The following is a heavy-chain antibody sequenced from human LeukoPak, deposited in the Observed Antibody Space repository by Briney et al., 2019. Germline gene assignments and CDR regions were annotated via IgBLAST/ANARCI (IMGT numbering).Heavy chain of an antibody. CDR1: GGSISSSSYY. CDR2: IYYSGST. CDR3: ARGLYYYGSGSYYPPPEYLDY. V-gene: IGHV4-39*01. J-gene: IGHJ4*02. D-gene: IGHD3-10*01. Sequence: SETLSLTCTVSGGSISSSSYYWGWIRQPPGKGLEWIGSIYYSGSTYYNPSLKSRVTISVDTSKNQFSLKLSSVTAADTAVYYCARGLYYYGSGSYYPPPEYLDYWGQGTLVTVSS.